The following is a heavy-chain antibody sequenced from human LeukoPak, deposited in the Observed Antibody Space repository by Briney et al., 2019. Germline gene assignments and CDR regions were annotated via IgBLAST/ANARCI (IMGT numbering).Heavy chain of an antibody. Sequence: ASVKVSCKASGYTFTSYYMHWVRQAPGQGLEWMGIINPSGGSTSYAQKFQGRVTMTRDTSTSTVYMELSSLRSEDTAVYYCARDSAITFGGVIVAANYFDYWGQGTLVTVSS. D-gene: IGHD3-16*02. J-gene: IGHJ4*02. CDR3: ARDSAITFGGVIVAANYFDY. V-gene: IGHV1-46*01. CDR1: GYTFTSYY. CDR2: INPSGGST.